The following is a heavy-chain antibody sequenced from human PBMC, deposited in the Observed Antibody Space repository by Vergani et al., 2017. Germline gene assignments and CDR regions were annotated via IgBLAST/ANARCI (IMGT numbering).Heavy chain of an antibody. Sequence: QVQLVQSGAEVKKPGSSVKVSCKASGGTFSSYAISWVRQAPGQGLEWMGGIIPIFGTANYAQKFQGRVTMTADESTSTAYMELSSLRSEDTAVYYCARGSGARYYDSSGYPRGYFDYWGQGTLVTVSS. CDR1: GGTFSSYA. CDR2: IIPIFGTA. CDR3: ARGSGARYYDSSGYPRGYFDY. V-gene: IGHV1-69*01. D-gene: IGHD3-22*01. J-gene: IGHJ4*02.